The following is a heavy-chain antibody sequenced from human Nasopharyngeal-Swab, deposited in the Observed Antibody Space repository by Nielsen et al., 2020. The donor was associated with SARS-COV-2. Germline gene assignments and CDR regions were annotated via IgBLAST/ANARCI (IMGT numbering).Heavy chain of an antibody. Sequence: WIRQPPGKGLEWVGRIRSKANSYATAYAASVKGRFTISRDDSKNTAYLQMNSLKTEDTAVYYCTSPGNSNYGSWYYYGMDVWGQGTTVTVSS. CDR3: TSPGNSNYGSWYYYGMDV. V-gene: IGHV3-73*01. CDR2: IRSKANSYAT. J-gene: IGHJ6*02. D-gene: IGHD4-11*01.